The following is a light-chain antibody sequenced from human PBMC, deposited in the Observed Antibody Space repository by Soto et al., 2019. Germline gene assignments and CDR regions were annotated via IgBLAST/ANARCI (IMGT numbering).Light chain of an antibody. Sequence: QSVLTQPRSVSGSPGQSVTISCTGTSSDIGGYDYVSWYQQHPGKAPKLMIYGVTKWPSGVPDRFSGSKSGSTASLTISGLQAEDEADYYCCSYAGSYTWVFGGGTKLTVL. J-gene: IGLJ3*02. CDR1: SSDIGGYDY. CDR2: GVT. CDR3: CSYAGSYTWV. V-gene: IGLV2-11*01.